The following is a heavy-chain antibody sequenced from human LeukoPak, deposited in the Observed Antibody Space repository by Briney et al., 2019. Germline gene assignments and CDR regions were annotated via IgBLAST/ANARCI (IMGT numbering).Heavy chain of an antibody. J-gene: IGHJ4*02. CDR2: ISYDGSNK. CDR3: AKAGSDSSGWYFDY. Sequence: GGSLRLSCAASGFTFSSYGMHWVRQAPGKGLEWVAVISYDGSNKYYADSVKGRFTIPRDNSKNTLYLQMNSLRAEDTAVYYCAKAGSDSSGWYFDYWGQGTLVTVSS. D-gene: IGHD6-19*01. CDR1: GFTFSSYG. V-gene: IGHV3-30*18.